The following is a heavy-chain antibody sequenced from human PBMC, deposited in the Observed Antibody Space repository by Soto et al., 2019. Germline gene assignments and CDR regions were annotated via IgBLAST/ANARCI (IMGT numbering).Heavy chain of an antibody. CDR3: ARDRGSGSFLPYSFDY. CDR1: GGTFSSYA. CDR2: IIPIFGTA. J-gene: IGHJ4*02. V-gene: IGHV1-69*13. Sequence: SVKVSCKASGGTFSSYAISWVRQAPGQGLEWMGGIIPIFGTANYAQKFQGRVTITADESTSTAYMELSSLRSEDTAVYYCARDRGSGSFLPYSFDYGGQGTLVTVPS. D-gene: IGHD3-10*01.